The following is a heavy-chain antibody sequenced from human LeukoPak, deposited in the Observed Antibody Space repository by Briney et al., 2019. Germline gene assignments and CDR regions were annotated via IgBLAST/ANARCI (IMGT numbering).Heavy chain of an antibody. V-gene: IGHV3-7*01. J-gene: IGHJ4*02. CDR3: AREAVAGTYYFDY. Sequence: GGSLRLSCAASGFTFSSYWMSWVRQAPGKGLEWVANIKQDGSEKYYVDSVKGRFTIPRDNAKNSLYLYMNSLRAEDTAVYYCAREAVAGTYYFDYWGQGTLVTVSS. CDR2: IKQDGSEK. CDR1: GFTFSSYW. D-gene: IGHD6-19*01.